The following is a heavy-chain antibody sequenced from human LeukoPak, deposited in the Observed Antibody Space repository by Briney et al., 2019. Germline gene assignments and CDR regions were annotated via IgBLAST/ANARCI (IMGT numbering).Heavy chain of an antibody. CDR3: AANSADYTLGSSYKV. CDR1: SASISSSPYY. D-gene: IGHD3-10*01. J-gene: IGHJ4*02. CDR2: ISYSGTT. V-gene: IGHV4-39*01. Sequence: PSETLSLTCTVSSASISSSPYYWAWIRQSPGKGLEWIGSISYSGTTYYNPSLMSRVSISVDTSKNHFSLKLSSVTAADTAVYYCAANSADYTLGSSYKVWGQGTLVTVSS.